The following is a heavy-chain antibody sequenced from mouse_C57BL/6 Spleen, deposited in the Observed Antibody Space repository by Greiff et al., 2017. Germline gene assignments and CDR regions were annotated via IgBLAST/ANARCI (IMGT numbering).Heavy chain of an antibody. CDR3: ARSGGIYYGNYDDAY. J-gene: IGHJ3*01. D-gene: IGHD2-1*01. CDR1: GYTFTSYW. CDR2: IDPSDSYT. Sequence: QVQLQQPGAELVKPGASVKLSCKASGYTFTSYWMQWVKQRPGQGLEWIGEIDPSDSYTNYNQKFKGKATLTVDTSSSTAYMQLSSLTSEDSAVYYCARSGGIYYGNYDDAYWGQGTLVTVSA. V-gene: IGHV1-50*01.